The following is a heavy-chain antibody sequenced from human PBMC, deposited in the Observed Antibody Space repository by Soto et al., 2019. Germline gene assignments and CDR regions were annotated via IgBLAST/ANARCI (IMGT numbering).Heavy chain of an antibody. V-gene: IGHV4-34*01. J-gene: IGHJ4*02. CDR2: INHSGST. D-gene: IGHD1-1*01. CDR1: GGSFSGYY. CDR3: ARAGFDY. Sequence: SETLSLTCAVYGGSFSGYYWNWIRQPPGKGLEWIGEINHSGSTNYNPSLKSRVTISVDTSKNQFSLKLSSVTAADTAVYYCARAGFDYWGQGTLVTVSS.